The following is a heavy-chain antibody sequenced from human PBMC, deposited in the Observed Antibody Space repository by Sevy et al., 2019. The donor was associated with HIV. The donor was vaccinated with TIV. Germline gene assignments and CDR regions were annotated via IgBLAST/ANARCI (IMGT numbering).Heavy chain of an antibody. D-gene: IGHD3-22*01. Sequence: ASVKVSCQASGYTFSNYGVTWVRQAPGQGLEWMGWSSGNNGNTKNAQKFKDRVIMTTDKATSTAYMELRSMGSDDTAVYYCVRDESFSLIVVDPDYWGQGTLVTVSS. CDR3: VRDESFSLIVVDPDY. V-gene: IGHV1-18*01. J-gene: IGHJ4*02. CDR2: SSGNNGNT. CDR1: GYTFSNYG.